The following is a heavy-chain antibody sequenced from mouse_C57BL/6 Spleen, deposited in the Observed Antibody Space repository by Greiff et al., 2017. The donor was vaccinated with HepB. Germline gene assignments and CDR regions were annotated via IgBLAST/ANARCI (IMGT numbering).Heavy chain of an antibody. CDR2: IDPSDSYT. J-gene: IGHJ3*01. V-gene: IGHV1-50*01. CDR3: ARKDYHEGFAY. D-gene: IGHD1-1*01. CDR1: GYTFTSYW. Sequence: VQLQQPGAELVKPGASVKLSCKASGYTFTSYWMQWVKQRPGQGLEWIGEIDPSDSYTNYNQKFKGKATLTVDTSSSTAYMQLSSLTSEDSAVYYCARKDYHEGFAYWGQGTLVTVSA.